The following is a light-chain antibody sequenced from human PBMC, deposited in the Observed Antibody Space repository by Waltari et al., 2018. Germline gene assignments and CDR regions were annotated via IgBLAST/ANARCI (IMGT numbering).Light chain of an antibody. J-gene: IGLJ2*01. CDR2: EVS. Sequence: QSALTQPPSASGSPGQSVTLSCTGTSSDVGGYNSVSWYKQHPGKAPKLMIYEVSKRPSGCPDRFPGSQSGTTASLIVSWLQAEDEADFYCSSYAGSNAVIFGGGTKLTVL. CDR3: SSYAGSNAVI. CDR1: SSDVGGYNS. V-gene: IGLV2-8*01.